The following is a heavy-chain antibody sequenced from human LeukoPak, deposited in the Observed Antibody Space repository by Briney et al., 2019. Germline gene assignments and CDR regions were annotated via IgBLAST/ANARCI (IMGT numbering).Heavy chain of an antibody. CDR3: ARSSGSYPLDY. CDR2: ISSNGGST. V-gene: IGHV3-64*01. J-gene: IGHJ4*02. CDR1: GFTFSSYA. Sequence: GGSLRLSCVASGFTFSSYAMHWVRQAPGKGLEYVSAISSNGGSTYYANSVKGRFTISRDNSKNTRYLQMGSLRAEDMAVYYCARSSGSYPLDYWGQGTLVTVSS. D-gene: IGHD1-26*01.